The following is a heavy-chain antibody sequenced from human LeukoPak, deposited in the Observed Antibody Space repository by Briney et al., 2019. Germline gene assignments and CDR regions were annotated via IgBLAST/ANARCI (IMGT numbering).Heavy chain of an antibody. CDR2: ISSGSGYK. V-gene: IGHV3-21*01. CDR3: ARLYRVAATFDP. D-gene: IGHD2-15*01. J-gene: IGHJ5*02. CDR1: GFIFSLYS. Sequence: PGGSLRLSCAASGFIFSLYSTHWLPQSTGKGLEWVSSISSGSGYKYYADAVKGRFTITRDNAKNSLYLQMNSLRAEDTAVYYCARLYRVAATFDPWGQGTLVTVSS.